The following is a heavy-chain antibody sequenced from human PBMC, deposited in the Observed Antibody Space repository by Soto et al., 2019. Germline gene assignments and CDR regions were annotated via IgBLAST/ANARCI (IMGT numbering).Heavy chain of an antibody. V-gene: IGHV3-30-3*01. CDR1: GFTFSSYA. CDR2: ISYDGSNK. Sequence: GGSLRLSCAASGFTFSSYAMHWVRQAPGKGLEWVAVISYDGSNKYYADSVKGRFTISRDNSKNTLYLQMNSLRAEDTAVYYCARRQVVVTAFTSGAFDIWGQGTMVTVSS. CDR3: ARRQVVVTAFTSGAFDI. D-gene: IGHD2-21*02. J-gene: IGHJ3*02.